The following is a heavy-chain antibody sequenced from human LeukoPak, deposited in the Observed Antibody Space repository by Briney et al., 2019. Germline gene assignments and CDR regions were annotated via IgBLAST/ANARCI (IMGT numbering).Heavy chain of an antibody. Sequence: ASVKVSCKASGYTFSDYGISWVRQAPGLGLEWMGWTSYNGNTNYAQKFQDRVTMTTDTSTTTAYMELRSLESDDTAVYYCARHSGSGWQALGYWGQGTLVTVSS. J-gene: IGHJ4*02. CDR3: ARHSGSGWQALGY. D-gene: IGHD6-19*01. V-gene: IGHV1-18*04. CDR1: GYTFSDYG. CDR2: TSYNGNT.